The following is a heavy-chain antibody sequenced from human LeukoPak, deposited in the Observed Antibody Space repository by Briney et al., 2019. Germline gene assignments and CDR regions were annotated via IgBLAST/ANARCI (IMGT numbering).Heavy chain of an antibody. CDR3: ASLARGRGY. J-gene: IGHJ4*02. CDR2: IYYSGST. V-gene: IGHV4-59*01. D-gene: IGHD5-24*01. Sequence: SETLSLTCTVSGGSISSYYWSWIRQPPGKGLEWIGYIYYSGSTNYNPSLKSRVAISVDTSKNQFSLKLSSVTAADTAVYYCASLARGRGYWGQGTLVTVSS. CDR1: GGSISSYY.